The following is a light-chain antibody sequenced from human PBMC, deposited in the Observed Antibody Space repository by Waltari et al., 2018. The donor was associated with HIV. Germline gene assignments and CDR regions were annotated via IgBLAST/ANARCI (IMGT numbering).Light chain of an antibody. J-gene: IGKJ1*01. V-gene: IGKV3-15*01. Sequence: EILMTQSPATLSVPPGERFTLSCRASQSVSSDLAWYRQKPGQAPRLLIYNASPRATGLPARFSGSGSGTEFTLTISSLQSEDFAFYYCQQYNNWPPWTFGQGTKVEIK. CDR3: QQYNNWPPWT. CDR2: NAS. CDR1: QSVSSD.